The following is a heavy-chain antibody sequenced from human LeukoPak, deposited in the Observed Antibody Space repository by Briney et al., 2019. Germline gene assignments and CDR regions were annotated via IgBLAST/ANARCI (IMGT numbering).Heavy chain of an antibody. CDR3: ARLGAYSGYGYFDY. Sequence: GASVKVSCKASGYTFTSYAMHWVRQAPGQRLEWMGWINAGNGNTKYSQKFQGRVTITRDTSASTAYMELSSLRSEDTAVYYGARLGAYSGYGYFDYWGQGTLVTVSS. J-gene: IGHJ4*02. V-gene: IGHV1-3*01. CDR2: INAGNGNT. CDR1: GYTFTSYA. D-gene: IGHD5-12*01.